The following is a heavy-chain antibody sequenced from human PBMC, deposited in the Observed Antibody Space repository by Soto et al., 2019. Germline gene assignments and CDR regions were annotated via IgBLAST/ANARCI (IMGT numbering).Heavy chain of an antibody. CDR2: ISCYNGKT. D-gene: IGHD3-3*01. V-gene: IGHV1-18*01. J-gene: IGHJ6*02. CDR1: GYSFTAYG. Sequence: ASVKVSCKTSGYSFTAYGISWVRQAPGQGLEWMGWISCYNGKTKYAQKVQGRVTMTTDTSTSTAYMEVRSLRSDDTAIYYCARDAPPPQLRFLEWPNYDYNGMDVWGQGTTVTVYS. CDR3: ARDAPPPQLRFLEWPNYDYNGMDV.